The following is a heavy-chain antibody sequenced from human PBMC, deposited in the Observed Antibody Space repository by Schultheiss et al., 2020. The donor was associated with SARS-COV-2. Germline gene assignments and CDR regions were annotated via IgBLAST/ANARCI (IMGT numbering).Heavy chain of an antibody. J-gene: IGHJ4*02. CDR2: IYYSGST. CDR1: GGSFSGYY. CDR3: ARGGGDPPVDY. V-gene: IGHV4-59*01. D-gene: IGHD3-10*01. Sequence: SETLSLTCAVYGGSFSGYYWSWIRQPPGKGLEWIGYIYYSGSTNYNPSLKSRVTISVDTSKNQFSLKLSSVTAADTAVYYCARGGGDPPVDYWGQGTLVTVSS.